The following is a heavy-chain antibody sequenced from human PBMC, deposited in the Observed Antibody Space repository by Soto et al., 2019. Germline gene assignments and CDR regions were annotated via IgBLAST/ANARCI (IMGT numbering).Heavy chain of an antibody. CDR3: AKDLKGIAVAGLRVFFDY. V-gene: IGHV3-33*06. CDR1: GFTFSSYR. CDR2: IWYDGSNK. D-gene: IGHD6-19*01. J-gene: IGHJ4*02. Sequence: GGSLRLSCAASGFTFSSYRMHWVRQAPGKGLEWVAVIWYDGSNKYYADSVKGRFTISRDNSKNTLYLQMNSLRAEDTAVYYCAKDLKGIAVAGLRVFFDYWGQGTLVTVSS.